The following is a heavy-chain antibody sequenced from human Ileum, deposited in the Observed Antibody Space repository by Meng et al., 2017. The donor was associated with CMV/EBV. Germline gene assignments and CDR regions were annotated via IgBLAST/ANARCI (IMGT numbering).Heavy chain of an antibody. J-gene: IGHJ6*02. V-gene: IGHV3-66*02. CDR2: IYSGGST. Sequence: LSLTCAASGFTVSGNYMNWVRQAPGKGLEWVSLIYSGGSTYYADSVKGRFTISRDNSKNTLYLQMNSLRGEDTAVYYCARDKGYGSGMDVWGQGTTVTVSS. CDR3: ARDKGYGSGMDV. D-gene: IGHD5-12*01. CDR1: GFTVSGNY.